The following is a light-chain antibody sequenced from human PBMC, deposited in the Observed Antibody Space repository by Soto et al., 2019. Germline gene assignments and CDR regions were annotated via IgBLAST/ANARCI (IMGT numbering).Light chain of an antibody. V-gene: IGKV3D-11*02. CDR3: PQRSNWPFT. J-gene: IGKJ4*01. Sequence: EIVLTQSPATLSLSPGERATLSCRASQSVSSYLAWYQQKPGQAPRLLIYDASNRATGIPARFSGSGPGTDFTLTISSLEPEDFAVYYCPQRSNWPFTFGRGTNVEIK. CDR2: DAS. CDR1: QSVSSY.